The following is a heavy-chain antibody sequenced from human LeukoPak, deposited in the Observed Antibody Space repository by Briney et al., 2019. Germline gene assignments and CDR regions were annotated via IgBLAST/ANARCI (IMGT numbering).Heavy chain of an antibody. D-gene: IGHD3-10*01. CDR1: GGSISNYY. J-gene: IGHJ4*02. V-gene: IGHV4-59*01. CDR2: IYHSGSV. Sequence: SETLSLTCTVSGGSISNYYWSWIRQPPGKGLEWIGYIYHSGSVNYNPSLKSRVTISVDTTDNQFSLKLNSVTAADTAVYYCARGGGFGSPPAYWGQGTLVTVSS. CDR3: ARGGGFGSPPAY.